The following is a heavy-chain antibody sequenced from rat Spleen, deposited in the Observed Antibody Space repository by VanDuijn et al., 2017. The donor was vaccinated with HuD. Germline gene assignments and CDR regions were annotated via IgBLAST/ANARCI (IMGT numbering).Heavy chain of an antibody. CDR2: ISYDGSTP. CDR1: GFTFSDYY. V-gene: IGHV5-7*01. J-gene: IGHJ2*01. CDR3: TRGYYFDY. Sequence: EVQLVESGGGLVQPGRSLKLSCAASGFTFSDYYMSWVRQAPKKGLEWVASISYDGSTPYYRDSVKGRFTISRDNAKSTLYLQMDSLRSEDTATYYCTRGYYFDYWGQGVMVTVSS.